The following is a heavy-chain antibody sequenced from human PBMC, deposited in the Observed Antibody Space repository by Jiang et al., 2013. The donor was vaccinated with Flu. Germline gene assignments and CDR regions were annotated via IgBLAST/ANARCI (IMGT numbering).Heavy chain of an antibody. CDR1: GGSIYSGDYY. J-gene: IGHJ5*02. CDR3: AGASRNYDVLTGYRIWFDP. V-gene: IGHV4-30-4*01. Sequence: GLVKPSQTLSLTCTISGGSIYSGDYYWSWIRQPPGKGLEWIGYIFYTGSTYYNSSLKSRLTISVDTSENQFSLKLSSVTAADTAVYYCAGASRNYDVLTGYRIWFDPWGQGTLVTVSS. CDR2: IFYTGST. D-gene: IGHD3-9*01.